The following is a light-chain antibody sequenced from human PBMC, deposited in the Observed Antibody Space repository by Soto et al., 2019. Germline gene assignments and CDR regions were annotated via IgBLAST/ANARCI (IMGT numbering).Light chain of an antibody. Sequence: QSVLTQPPSVSAAPGQKVTISCSGSGSNIGKNDVSWYLTLPGAAPKLLIDDTNKRPSGIPDRCSGSTSGTSATLGITGLQTGDEDDYFCGTWDTRLSVVVFGGGTKVTVL. CDR2: DTN. CDR1: GSNIGKND. V-gene: IGLV1-51*01. J-gene: IGLJ2*01. CDR3: GTWDTRLSVVV.